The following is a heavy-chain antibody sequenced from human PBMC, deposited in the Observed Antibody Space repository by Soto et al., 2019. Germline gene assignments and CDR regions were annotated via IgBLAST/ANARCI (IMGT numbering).Heavy chain of an antibody. Sequence: ASVKVSCKASGYTFTSYAMHWVRQAPGQRLEWMGWINPSGGSTSCAQKFQGRVTMTRDTSTSTVYMELSSLRSEDTAVYYCARVSSWSCFDYWGQGTLVTVSS. CDR2: INPSGGST. CDR1: GYTFTSYA. CDR3: ARVSSWSCFDY. D-gene: IGHD6-13*01. J-gene: IGHJ4*02. V-gene: IGHV1-46*01.